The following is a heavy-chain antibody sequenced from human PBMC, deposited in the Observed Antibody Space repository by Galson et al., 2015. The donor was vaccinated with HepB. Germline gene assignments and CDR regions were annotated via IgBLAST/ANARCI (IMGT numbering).Heavy chain of an antibody. CDR3: AKIDGDYHNRFDY. CDR2: ISGSGGSGGST. J-gene: IGHJ4*02. V-gene: IGHV3-23*01. Sequence: SLRLSCAASGFTFSSYAMSWVRQAPGKGLEWVSTISGSGGSGGSTDYADSVKGRFTISRDNSKNTLYLQMNSLRAEDTAVYYCAKIDGDYHNRFDYWGQGTLVTVSS. D-gene: IGHD4-17*01. CDR1: GFTFSSYA.